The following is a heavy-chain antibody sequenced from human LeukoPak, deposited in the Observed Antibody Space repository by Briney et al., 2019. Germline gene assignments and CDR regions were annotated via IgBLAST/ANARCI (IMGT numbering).Heavy chain of an antibody. D-gene: IGHD3-10*01. Sequence: ASVKVSCKASGYTFTNYGVSWIRQAPGQGLEGMAWISGYNGNTNFAQKFQGRVAVTTDTSTSTAYMDLRSLRSDDTAVYYCARDQSFGSGSFQDFWGQGTLVTVSS. CDR1: GYTFTNYG. CDR3: ARDQSFGSGSFQDF. J-gene: IGHJ4*02. V-gene: IGHV1-18*01. CDR2: ISGYNGNT.